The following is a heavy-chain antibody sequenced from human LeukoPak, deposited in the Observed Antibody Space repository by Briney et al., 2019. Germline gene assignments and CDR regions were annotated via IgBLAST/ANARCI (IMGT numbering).Heavy chain of an antibody. CDR2: IYYSGST. CDR3: ARISWELLQNAFDI. CDR1: GGAISSYY. D-gene: IGHD1-26*01. Sequence: SETLSLTCTVPGGAISSYYWSWIRQHPGKGLEWFWYIYYSGSTNYNPSLKSRVTISVDTSKNQFSLKLSSVTAADTAVYYCARISWELLQNAFDIWGQGTMVTVSS. V-gene: IGHV4-59*01. J-gene: IGHJ3*02.